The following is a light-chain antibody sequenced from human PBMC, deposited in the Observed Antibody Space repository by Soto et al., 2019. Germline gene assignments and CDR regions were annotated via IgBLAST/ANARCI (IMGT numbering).Light chain of an antibody. CDR2: GAS. V-gene: IGKV3-15*01. Sequence: EIVMTQSPATLSVSPGESATLSCRASQTVSGNLAWYQQKPGQAPRLLIYGASTRAPGIPARFSGSGSGTEFTLTISSLQSEDFAVYYCQQYNNWPPITFGQGTRLEIK. J-gene: IGKJ5*01. CDR1: QTVSGN. CDR3: QQYNNWPPIT.